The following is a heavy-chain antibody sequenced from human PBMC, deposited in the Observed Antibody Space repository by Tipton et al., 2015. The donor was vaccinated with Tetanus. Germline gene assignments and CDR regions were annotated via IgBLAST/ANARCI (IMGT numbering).Heavy chain of an antibody. J-gene: IGHJ6*02. D-gene: IGHD6-25*01. CDR3: ARMQRYGMDV. V-gene: IGHV4-4*07. CDR1: GGSITSNY. Sequence: PSLTCTVSGGSITSNYWTWIRQPAGKGLEWIGRIYTSGSTNYNPSLKSRVTMSLDTSKNQFSLKLSSVTAADTAVYYCARMQRYGMDVWGQGTTVTVSS. CDR2: IYTSGST.